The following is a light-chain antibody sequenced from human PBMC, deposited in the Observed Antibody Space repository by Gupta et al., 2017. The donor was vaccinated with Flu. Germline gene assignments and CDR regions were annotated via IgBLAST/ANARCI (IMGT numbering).Light chain of an antibody. CDR1: QSLVHSDGNNF. Sequence: VVMTQSPLSLPVTLGQPASISCRSSQSLVHSDGNNFLNCFQQRPGQSPRRLIYKVSKWGSGVPDRVSGSGSGTDFTLKISRVEAEDIEIYSCMQGTHWPLRTFGQGTKVEIK. CDR2: KVS. V-gene: IGKV2-30*02. CDR3: MQGTHWPLRT. J-gene: IGKJ1*01.